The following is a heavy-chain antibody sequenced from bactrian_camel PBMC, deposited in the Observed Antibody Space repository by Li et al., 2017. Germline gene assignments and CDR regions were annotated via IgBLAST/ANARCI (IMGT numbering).Heavy chain of an antibody. Sequence: VQLVESGGGSVEAGGSLRLSCEASGYGYSTYCMAWFRQRPGTQRKREEVAVMDDTGYTNYYDSSVKGRFTISQDNTKNTLYLDMASLTPEDTAMYYCAASPVLLWYGGLLKEDEYKHWGQGTQVTVS. J-gene: IGHJ4*01. D-gene: IGHD7*01. V-gene: IGHV3S1*01. CDR1: GYGYSTYC. CDR2: MDDTGYTN. CDR3: AASPVLLWYGGLLKEDEYKH.